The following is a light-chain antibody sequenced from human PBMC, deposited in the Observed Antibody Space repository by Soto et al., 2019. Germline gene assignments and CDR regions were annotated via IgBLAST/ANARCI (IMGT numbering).Light chain of an antibody. J-gene: IGLJ1*01. CDR1: SSDVGTYNL. V-gene: IGLV2-23*01. CDR2: GGT. Sequence: QSALTQPASVSGSPGQSITISCTGTSSDVGTYNLVSWYQVHPGKAPELMIYGGTKRPSEISDRFSGSRSGNTASLTISGLQTEDEAEYYCFSYAGSNSDVFGTGTKLTVL. CDR3: FSYAGSNSDV.